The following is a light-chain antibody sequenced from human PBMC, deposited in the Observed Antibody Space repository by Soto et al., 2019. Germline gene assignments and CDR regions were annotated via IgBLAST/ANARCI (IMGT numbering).Light chain of an antibody. CDR3: QQYGSPPIT. J-gene: IGKJ5*01. V-gene: IGKV3-20*01. CDR2: GTS. CDR1: QRVSSTY. Sequence: EAVLTQSPATLSLSQGERPSLSCRASQRVSSTYLAWYQQQPGQAPRLLMSGTSNLATGTPDRFSGSGSGTDFTLTISRLEPEDFAVYYCQQYGSPPITFGQGTRLEIK.